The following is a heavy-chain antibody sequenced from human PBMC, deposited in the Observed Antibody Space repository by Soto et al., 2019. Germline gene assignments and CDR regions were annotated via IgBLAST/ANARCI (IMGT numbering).Heavy chain of an antibody. D-gene: IGHD1-7*01. CDR2: VNPNSGAT. J-gene: IGHJ4*02. CDR1: GYSFTAYY. Sequence: QVQLVQSGAEVKKPGASVRVSCKASGYSFTAYYIHWVQQAPGQGLEWMGWVNPNSGATNYAQNFQCRVAMTSDTSISTAYMELSRLKSDDTATYYCARAYNWYSPFDDWGQGTLVTVSS. CDR3: ARAYNWYSPFDD. V-gene: IGHV1-2*02.